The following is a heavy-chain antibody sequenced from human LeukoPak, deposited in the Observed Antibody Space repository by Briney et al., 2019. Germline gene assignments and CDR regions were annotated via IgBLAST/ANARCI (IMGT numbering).Heavy chain of an antibody. CDR2: IYYSGST. D-gene: IGHD3-3*01. CDR1: GGSISSYY. CDR3: ARDRTGVGTLDYYGMDV. V-gene: IGHV4-59*01. Sequence: SETLSLTCTVSGGSISSYYWSWIRQPPGKGLEWIGYIYYSGSTNYNPSLKSRVTISVDTSKHQFSLKLSSVSAADTAVYYCARDRTGVGTLDYYGMDVWGQGTTVTVSS. J-gene: IGHJ6*02.